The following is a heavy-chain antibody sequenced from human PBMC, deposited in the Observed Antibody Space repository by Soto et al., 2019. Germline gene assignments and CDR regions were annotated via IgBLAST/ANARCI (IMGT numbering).Heavy chain of an antibody. CDR2: ISNEGRTT. J-gene: IGHJ5*02. Sequence: QIQLVESGGGVVQPGTSLRLSCAASGFSFGSYGMHWVRQTPGKGLEWVALISNEGRTTYYADSVKGRFTISRDNFWNTLSLQMNSLRTEDTAIYYCAKAGVKVSTPFDPWGQGTLVTVSS. V-gene: IGHV3-30*18. D-gene: IGHD2-8*01. CDR1: GFSFGSYG. CDR3: AKAGVKVSTPFDP.